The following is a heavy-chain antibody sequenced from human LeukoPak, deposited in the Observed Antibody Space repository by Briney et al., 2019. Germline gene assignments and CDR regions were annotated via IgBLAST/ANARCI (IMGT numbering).Heavy chain of an antibody. CDR3: ASYSSSWYEAEYFQH. D-gene: IGHD6-13*01. CDR2: INHSGST. CDR1: GGSFSGYY. J-gene: IGHJ1*01. Sequence: SETLSLTYAVYGGSFSGYYWSWIRQPPGKGLEWIGEINHSGSTNYNPSLKSRVTRSVDTSKNQFSLKLSSVSAADTAVYYCASYSSSWYEAEYFQHWGQGTLVTVSS. V-gene: IGHV4-34*01.